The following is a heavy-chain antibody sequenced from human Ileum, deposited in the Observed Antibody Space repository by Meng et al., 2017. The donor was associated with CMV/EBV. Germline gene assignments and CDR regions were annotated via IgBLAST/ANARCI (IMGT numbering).Heavy chain of an antibody. Sequence: QRQLQHSGPGLMKPSAPPSPPSTVSGNTITTTTYYWGWLCQPPVKGLEWIASIYYSGTTYYHPSLKSRVTISVDTSKNQFSLKVYSVTAADTAVYYCARVWGIAVRPLDYWGQGTLVTVSS. CDR3: ARVWGIAVRPLDY. CDR1: GNTITTTTYY. D-gene: IGHD6-6*01. V-gene: IGHV4-39*07. J-gene: IGHJ4*02. CDR2: IYYSGTT.